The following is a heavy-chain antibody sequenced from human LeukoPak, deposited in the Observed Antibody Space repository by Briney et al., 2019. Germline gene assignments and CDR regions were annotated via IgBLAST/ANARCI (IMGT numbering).Heavy chain of an antibody. Sequence: PGRSLRLSCAASGFMFGRLGMQWVRQAPGEGLEWVAMIWHDGSVQEYADSVKGRFTISRDNPQNTLYLQMNSLRDEDTAVYYCAKEGDQFRGYLDAWVKGTTVTVSS. D-gene: IGHD3-16*01. CDR3: AKEGDQFRGYLDA. CDR2: IWHDGSVQ. V-gene: IGHV3-33*06. J-gene: IGHJ6*03. CDR1: GFMFGRLG.